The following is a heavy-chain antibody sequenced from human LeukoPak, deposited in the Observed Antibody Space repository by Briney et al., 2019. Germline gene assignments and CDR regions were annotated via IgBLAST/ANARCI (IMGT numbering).Heavy chain of an antibody. D-gene: IGHD3-3*01. Sequence: GESLKISCRGSGYSFTSYWIGWVRPMPGQGLELVGIIYPCDSDTRYSPSFQGQVTISADKSISTAYLQWSSLKASGTAMYYCARLPITIFGVDVGYYYMDVWGKGTTVTVSS. CDR1: GYSFTSYW. V-gene: IGHV5-51*01. CDR2: IYPCDSDT. J-gene: IGHJ6*03. CDR3: ARLPITIFGVDVGYYYMDV.